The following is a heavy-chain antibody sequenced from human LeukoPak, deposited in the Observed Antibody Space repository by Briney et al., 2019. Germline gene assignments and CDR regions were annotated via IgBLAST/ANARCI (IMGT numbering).Heavy chain of an antibody. CDR1: GYSISSGYY. V-gene: IGHV4-38-2*02. J-gene: IGHJ3*02. CDR2: IYHSGST. CDR3: ARGGGGSPFDAFDI. Sequence: PSETLSLTCTVSGYSISSGYYWGWIRQPPGKGLEWIGSIYHSGSTYYNPSLKSRVTISVDTSKNQFSLKLSSVTAADTAVYYCARGGGGSPFDAFDIWGQGTMVTVSS. D-gene: IGHD2-15*01.